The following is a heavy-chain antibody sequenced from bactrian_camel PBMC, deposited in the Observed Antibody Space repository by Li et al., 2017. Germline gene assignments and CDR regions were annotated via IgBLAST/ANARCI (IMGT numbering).Heavy chain of an antibody. CDR2: DNMHGT. CDR3: AAGRLRNGYCYSLLNRLAYNN. CDR1: GDTFATGC. J-gene: IGHJ4*01. V-gene: IGHV3S53*01. Sequence: HVQLVESGGGAVMPGGSLRLSCTISGDTFATGCVGFFRQAPGQSREGVAVDNMHGTHYANSVKGRFTISRDNAKNTVYLQMDSLNPEDTGMYYCAAGRLRNGYCYSLLNRLAYNNWGQGTQVTVS. D-gene: IGHD2*01.